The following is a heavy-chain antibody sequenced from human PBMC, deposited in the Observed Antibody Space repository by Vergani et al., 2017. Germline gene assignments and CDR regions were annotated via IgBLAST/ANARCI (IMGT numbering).Heavy chain of an antibody. Sequence: QVQLQESGPGLVKPSETLSLTCTVSGGSISSYYWSWIRQPPGKGLEWIGYIYYSGSTNYNPSLKSRVTISVDTSKNQFSLKLSSVTDADTAVYYCARLGYCSSTSCPGDAFDIWGQGTMVTVSS. CDR2: IYYSGST. D-gene: IGHD2-2*01. CDR3: ARLGYCSSTSCPGDAFDI. J-gene: IGHJ3*02. CDR1: GGSISSYY. V-gene: IGHV4-59*01.